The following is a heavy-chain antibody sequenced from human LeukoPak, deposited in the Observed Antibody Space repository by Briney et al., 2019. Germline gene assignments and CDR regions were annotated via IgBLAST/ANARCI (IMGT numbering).Heavy chain of an antibody. V-gene: IGHV3-21*01. J-gene: IGHJ4*02. D-gene: IGHD3-22*01. Sequence: GGSLRLSCAASGFTFSSYSMNWVRQAPGKGLEWVSSISSSSYIYYADSVKGRFTISRDNAKNSLYLQMNSLRAEDTAVYYCARDRGRYYDSSSPNDYWGQGTLVTVSS. CDR2: ISSSSYI. CDR1: GFTFSSYS. CDR3: ARDRGRYYDSSSPNDY.